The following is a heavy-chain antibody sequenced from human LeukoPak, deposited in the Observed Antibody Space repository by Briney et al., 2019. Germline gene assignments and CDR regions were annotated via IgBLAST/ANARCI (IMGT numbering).Heavy chain of an antibody. V-gene: IGHV3-74*01. CDR2: INSDGSST. Sequence: PGGSLRLSCAASGFTFSSYWMHWVRQAPGKGLVWVSRINSDGSSTSYADSVKGRFTISRDNAKNTLYLQMNSLRAEDTAVYYCARGGVGLFYYWFDPWGQGTLVTVSS. D-gene: IGHD1-26*01. J-gene: IGHJ5*02. CDR3: ARGGVGLFYYWFDP. CDR1: GFTFSSYW.